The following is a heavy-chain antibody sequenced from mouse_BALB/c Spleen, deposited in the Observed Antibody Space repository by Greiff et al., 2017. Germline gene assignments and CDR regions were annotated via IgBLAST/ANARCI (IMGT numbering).Heavy chain of an antibody. D-gene: IGHD2-3*01. CDR3: ARRNDGYDYFDY. CDR2: IYPGDGDT. V-gene: IGHV1-82*01. Sequence: QVQLQQSGPELVKPGASVKISCKASGYAFSSSWMNWVKQRPGQGLEWIGAIYPGDGDTRYTQKFKGKATLTADKSSSTAYMQLSSLASEDSAVYYCARRNDGYDYFDYWGQGTTLTVSS. J-gene: IGHJ2*01. CDR1: GYAFSSSW.